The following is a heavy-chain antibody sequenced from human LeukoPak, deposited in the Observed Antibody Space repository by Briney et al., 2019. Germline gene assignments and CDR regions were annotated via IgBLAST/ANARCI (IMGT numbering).Heavy chain of an antibody. Sequence: GGSLRLSCAASGFTFSSYGMHWVRQAPGKGLEWVAFIRYDGSNKYYADSVKGRFTISRDNSKNTLYLQMNSLRAEDTAVYYRAKDNYYDNYFDYWGQGTLVTVSS. J-gene: IGHJ4*02. CDR2: IRYDGSNK. D-gene: IGHD3-22*01. CDR3: AKDNYYDNYFDY. V-gene: IGHV3-30*02. CDR1: GFTFSSYG.